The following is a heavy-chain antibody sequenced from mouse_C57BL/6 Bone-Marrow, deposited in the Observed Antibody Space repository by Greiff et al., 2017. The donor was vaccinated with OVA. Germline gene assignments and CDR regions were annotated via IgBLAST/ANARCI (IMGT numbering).Heavy chain of an antibody. J-gene: IGHJ3*01. CDR2: IDPSDSYT. Sequence: QVQLQQPGAELVMPGASVKLSCKASGYTFTSYWMHWVKQRPGQGLAWIGEIDPSDSYTNYNQKFKGKATLTVDKSSSTAYMQLSSLTSEDSAVYYCAMGSSGYWFAYWGQGTLVTVSA. CDR3: AMGSSGYWFAY. D-gene: IGHD3-2*02. V-gene: IGHV1-69*01. CDR1: GYTFTSYW.